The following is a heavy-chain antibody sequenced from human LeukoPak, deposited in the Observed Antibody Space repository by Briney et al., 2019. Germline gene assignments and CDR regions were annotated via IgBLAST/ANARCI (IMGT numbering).Heavy chain of an antibody. CDR1: GGSISSSSYY. CDR3: ARPTPPAIAAAGILH. J-gene: IGHJ1*01. V-gene: IGHV4-39*01. Sequence: SETLSLTCTVSGGSISSSSYYWGWIRQPPGKGLEWIGSIYYSRSTYYNPSLKSRVTISVDTSKNQFSLKLSSVTAADTAVYYCARPTPPAIAAAGILHWGQGTLVTV. D-gene: IGHD6-13*01. CDR2: IYYSRST.